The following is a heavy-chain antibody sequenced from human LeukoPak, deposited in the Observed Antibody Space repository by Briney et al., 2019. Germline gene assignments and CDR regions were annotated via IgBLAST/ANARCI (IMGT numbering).Heavy chain of an antibody. CDR2: INPDSGDT. D-gene: IGHD3-10*01. CDR1: GYTFTDYY. J-gene: IGHJ4*02. CDR3: AKENIIGGIVDGEDY. Sequence: ASVKVSCKASGYTFTDYYMHWVRQSPGQGVEWLGWINPDSGDTYYAQTFQGSITMTRDTSITTVYMELTRLTSDDTAVYYCAKENIIGGIVDGEDYWGQGTLVTVYS. V-gene: IGHV1-2*02.